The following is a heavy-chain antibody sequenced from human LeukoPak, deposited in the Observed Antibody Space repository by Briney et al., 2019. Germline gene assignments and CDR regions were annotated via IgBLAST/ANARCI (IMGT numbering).Heavy chain of an antibody. V-gene: IGHV3-33*06. CDR2: IWSDATEK. Sequence: GGSLRLSCAASGFTYSHYGMHWVRQAPCKGLEWVAVIWSDATEKYYGDAVKGRFTISRDNSRNTLYLQMNSLRAEDTAVYYCAKDAQRGFDYSNSLENWGQGTLVTVSS. CDR3: AKDAQRGFDYSNSLEN. CDR1: GFTYSHYG. D-gene: IGHD4-11*01. J-gene: IGHJ4*02.